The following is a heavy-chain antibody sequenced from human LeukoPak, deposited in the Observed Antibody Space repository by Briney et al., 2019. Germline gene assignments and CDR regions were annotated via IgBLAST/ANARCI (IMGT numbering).Heavy chain of an antibody. D-gene: IGHD1-20*01. Sequence: GEALQISCKGSGYSFTSYWIGWVRQMPGKGLEWMGIIYPGDSDTRYSPSFQGQVTISADKSISTAYLQWSSLKASDTAMYYCARAITGTDRLVDYWGQGTLVTVSS. J-gene: IGHJ4*02. CDR3: ARAITGTDRLVDY. CDR1: GYSFTSYW. CDR2: IYPGDSDT. V-gene: IGHV5-51*01.